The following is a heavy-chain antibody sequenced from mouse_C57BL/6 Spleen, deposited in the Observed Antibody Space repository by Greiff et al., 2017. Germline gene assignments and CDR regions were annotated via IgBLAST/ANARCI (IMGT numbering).Heavy chain of an antibody. CDR1: GFTFSSYA. Sequence: EVKLMESGEGLVKPGGSLKLSCAASGFTFSSYAMSWVRQTPEKRLEWVAYISSGGDYIYYADTVKGRFTISRDNARNTLYLQMSSLKSEDTAMYYCTRDDGYYGYYYAMDYWGQGTSVTVSS. CDR3: TRDDGYYGYYYAMDY. D-gene: IGHD2-3*01. CDR2: ISSGGDYI. J-gene: IGHJ4*01. V-gene: IGHV5-9-1*02.